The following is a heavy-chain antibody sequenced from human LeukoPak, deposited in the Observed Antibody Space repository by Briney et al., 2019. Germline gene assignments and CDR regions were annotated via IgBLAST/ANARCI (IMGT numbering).Heavy chain of an antibody. CDR2: ISWNSGSI. CDR1: GFTFDDYA. J-gene: IGHJ3*01. CDR3: ARPAYTAAYDL. V-gene: IGHV3-9*01. D-gene: IGHD3-16*01. Sequence: PGGSLRLSCAASGFTFDDYAMHWVRQAPGKGLEWVSGISWNSGSIGYADSVKGRFTISRDNAKNSLYLQMNSLRAEDTAVYYCARPAYTAAYDLWGQGTMVTVSS.